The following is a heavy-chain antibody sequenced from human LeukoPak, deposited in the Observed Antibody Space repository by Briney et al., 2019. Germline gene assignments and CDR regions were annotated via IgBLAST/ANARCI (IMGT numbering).Heavy chain of an antibody. CDR3: ARAGYYYGSGSYSHLGY. J-gene: IGHJ4*02. D-gene: IGHD3-10*01. CDR2: INPSGGST. Sequence: ASVKVSCKASGYTFTSYYMHWVRQAPGQGLEWMGIINPSGGSTNYAQKFQGRVTITADESTSTAYMELSSLRSEDTAVYYCARAGYYYGSGSYSHLGYWGQGTLVTVSS. CDR1: GYTFTSYY. V-gene: IGHV1-46*01.